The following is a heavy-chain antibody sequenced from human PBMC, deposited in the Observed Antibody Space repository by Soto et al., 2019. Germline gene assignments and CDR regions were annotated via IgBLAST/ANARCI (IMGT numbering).Heavy chain of an antibody. J-gene: IGHJ6*02. CDR1: GGSISSGGYY. CDR2: IYYSGST. D-gene: IGHD3-9*01. Sequence: PSETLSLTCTVSGGSISSGGYYWSWIRQHPGKGMEWIGYIYYSGSTYYNPSLKSRVNISVDTSKNQFSLKLSSVTAADKAVYYCARDRTQYYDILTGTTYYYYGMDVWGQGTTVTVSS. CDR3: ARDRTQYYDILTGTTYYYYGMDV. V-gene: IGHV4-31*03.